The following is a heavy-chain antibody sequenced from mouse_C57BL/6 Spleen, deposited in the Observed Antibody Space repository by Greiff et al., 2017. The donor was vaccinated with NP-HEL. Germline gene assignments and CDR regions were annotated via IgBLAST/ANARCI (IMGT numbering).Heavy chain of an antibody. D-gene: IGHD2-4*01. J-gene: IGHJ4*01. CDR2: ILPGSGST. Sequence: QVQLKESGAELMKPGASVKLSCKATGYTFTGYWIEWVKQRPGHGLEWIGEILPGSGSTNYNEKFKGKATFTADTSSNTAYMQLSSLTTEDSAIYYGARRGEDYGGDYYARDYWGQGTSVTVSS. CDR1: GYTFTGYW. CDR3: ARRGEDYGGDYYARDY. V-gene: IGHV1-9*01.